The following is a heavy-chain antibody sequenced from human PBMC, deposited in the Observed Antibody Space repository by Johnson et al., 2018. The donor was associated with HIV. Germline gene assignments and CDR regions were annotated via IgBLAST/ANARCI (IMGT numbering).Heavy chain of an antibody. Sequence: VQVVESGGGLVKPGGSLRLSCAASGFTFSGSAMHWVRQAPGKGLEWVGRIRSKANSYATEYAASVKGRFTISRDNSKNTLYLQMNSLRAEDTAVYYCATSGSYDAFDIWGQGTMVTVSS. D-gene: IGHD1-26*01. CDR3: ATSGSYDAFDI. CDR2: IRSKANSYAT. CDR1: GFTFSGSA. J-gene: IGHJ3*02. V-gene: IGHV3-73*01.